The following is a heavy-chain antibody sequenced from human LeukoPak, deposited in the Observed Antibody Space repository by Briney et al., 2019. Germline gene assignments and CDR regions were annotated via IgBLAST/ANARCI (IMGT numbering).Heavy chain of an antibody. CDR1: GGSISSSNW. V-gene: IGHV4-4*02. CDR2: ISQSGST. J-gene: IGHJ4*02. CDR3: ASRWVLTGEPY. D-gene: IGHD7-27*01. Sequence: SGTLSLTCAVSGGSISSSNWWSWVRPPPGKGLEWIGEISQSGSTNYNPSLKSRLTISVDRSNNHFSLKLTSVTAADTAVYYCASRWVLTGEPYWGQGTLVTVSS.